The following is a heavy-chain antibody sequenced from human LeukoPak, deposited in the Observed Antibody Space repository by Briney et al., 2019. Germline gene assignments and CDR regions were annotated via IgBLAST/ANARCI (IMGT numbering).Heavy chain of an antibody. CDR1: GFTFDDYA. J-gene: IGHJ3*02. CDR3: ARAFSRDGSIGDDAFDI. Sequence: PGGSLRLSCAASGFTFDDYAMHWVRQAPGKGLEWVSGISWNSGSIGYADSVKGRFTISRDNAKNSLYLQMNSLRAEDTAVYYCARAFSRDGSIGDDAFDIWGQGTMVTVSS. V-gene: IGHV3-9*01. CDR2: ISWNSGSI. D-gene: IGHD5-24*01.